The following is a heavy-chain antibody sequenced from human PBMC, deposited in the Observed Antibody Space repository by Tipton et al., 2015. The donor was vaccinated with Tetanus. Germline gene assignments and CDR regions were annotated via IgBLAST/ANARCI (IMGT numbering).Heavy chain of an antibody. CDR2: IDPNSGGT. V-gene: IGHV1-2*02. D-gene: IGHD3-22*01. Sequence: QMQLAQSGAEVKKPGASVKVSCKASGYTFTGYYIYWVRQAPGQGLEWMGWIDPNSGGTVYAQKFQGRVTMTRDTSISTAYMELRSLRSDDTAVYYCARDRGDYIYYGMDVWGPGTTVTVS. J-gene: IGHJ6*02. CDR1: GYTFTGYY. CDR3: ARDRGDYIYYGMDV.